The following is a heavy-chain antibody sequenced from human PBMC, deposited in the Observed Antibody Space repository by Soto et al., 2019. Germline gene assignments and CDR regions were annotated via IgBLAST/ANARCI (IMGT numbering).Heavy chain of an antibody. CDR3: ARDLGYGGNLGDGMDV. J-gene: IGHJ6*02. CDR1: GFTVSSNY. CDR2: IYSGGST. V-gene: IGHV3-53*02. D-gene: IGHD4-17*01. Sequence: EVQLVETGGGLIQPGGSLRLSCAASGFTVSSNYMSWVRQAPGKGLEWVSVIYSGGSTYYADSVKGRFTISRDNSKNTLYLHMNSLRAEDTAVYYCARDLGYGGNLGDGMDVWGQGTTVTVSS.